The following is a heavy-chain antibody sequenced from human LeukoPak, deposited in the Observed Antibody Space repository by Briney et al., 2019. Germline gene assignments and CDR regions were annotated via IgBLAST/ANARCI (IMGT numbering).Heavy chain of an antibody. Sequence: GRSLRLSCAASGFTFSKYGMHWVRQAPGKGLEWVAVILYDGSYKYHADSVKGRFTISRDNSKNTLYLQMNSLRAEDTAVYYCARVSCSGGSCYPYSYYDMDVWGQGTTVTVSS. CDR3: ARVSCSGGSCYPYSYYDMDV. D-gene: IGHD2-15*01. CDR2: ILYDGSYK. CDR1: GFTFSKYG. J-gene: IGHJ6*02. V-gene: IGHV3-33*05.